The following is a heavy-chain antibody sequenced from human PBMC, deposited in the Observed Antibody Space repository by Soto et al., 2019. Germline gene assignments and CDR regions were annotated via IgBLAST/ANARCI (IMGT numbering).Heavy chain of an antibody. Sequence: PGGSLRLSCSASGFTFSSYAMNWVRQAPGKGLEWLSYISSSSSTIYYADSVKGRFTISRDNAKNSLYLQMNSLRAEDTAVYYSAREGSSFYSLNCFDPWGQGTLVTVSS. CDR2: ISSSSSTI. V-gene: IGHV3-48*01. J-gene: IGHJ5*02. CDR3: AREGSSFYSLNCFDP. CDR1: GFTFSSYA. D-gene: IGHD2-21*01.